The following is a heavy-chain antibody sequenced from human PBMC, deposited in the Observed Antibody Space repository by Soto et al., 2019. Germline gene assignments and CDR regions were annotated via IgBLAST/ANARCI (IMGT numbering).Heavy chain of an antibody. CDR2: IYSGGST. Sequence: LRLSCAASGFTVSSNYMSWVRQAPGKGLEWVSVIYSGGSTYYADSVKGRFTISRHNSKNTLYLQMNSLRAEDTAVYYCARGLWSGYYYYYYYMDVWGKGTTVTVSS. CDR3: ARGLWSGYYYYYYYMDV. J-gene: IGHJ6*03. D-gene: IGHD3-3*01. V-gene: IGHV3-53*04. CDR1: GFTVSSNY.